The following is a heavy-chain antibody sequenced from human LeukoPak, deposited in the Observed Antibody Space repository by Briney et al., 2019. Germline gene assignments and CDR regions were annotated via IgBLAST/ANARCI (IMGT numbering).Heavy chain of an antibody. CDR1: GYSISSGYY. V-gene: IGHV4-38-2*02. D-gene: IGHD4/OR15-4a*01. CDR2: INHSGST. J-gene: IGHJ4*02. CDR3: ARVRLVISTLFDY. Sequence: SETLSLTCTVSGYSISSGYYWSWIRQPPGKGLEWIGEINHSGSTNYNPSLKSRVTISVDTSKNQFSLKLSSVTAADTAVYYCARVRLVISTLFDYWGQGTLVTVSS.